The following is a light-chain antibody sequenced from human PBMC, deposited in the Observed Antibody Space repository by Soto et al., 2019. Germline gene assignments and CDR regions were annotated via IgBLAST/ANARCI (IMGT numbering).Light chain of an antibody. J-gene: IGKJ5*01. CDR1: QGISSY. CDR2: AAS. Sequence: DIQLTQSPSFLSASLGDRVTITFRASQGISSYLAWYQQKPGKAPKLLIYAASTLQSGVPSRFSGSGSGTEFTLTISSLQPEDFATYYCQQLNSYPITFGQGTRLEI. V-gene: IGKV1-9*01. CDR3: QQLNSYPIT.